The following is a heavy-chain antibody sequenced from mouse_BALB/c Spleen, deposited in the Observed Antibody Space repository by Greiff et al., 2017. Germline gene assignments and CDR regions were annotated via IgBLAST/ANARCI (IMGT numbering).Heavy chain of an antibody. CDR2: ISSGGSYT. J-gene: IGHJ2*01. D-gene: IGHD4-1*01. V-gene: IGHV5-6-4*01. CDR3: TRGLGRMGGEFDY. CDR1: GFTFSSYT. Sequence: EVQVVESGGGLVKPGGSLKLSCAASGFTFSSYTMSWVRQTPEKRLEWVATISSGGSYTYYPDSVKGRFTISRDNAKNTLYLQMSSLKSEDTAMYYCTRGLGRMGGEFDYWGQGTTLTVSS.